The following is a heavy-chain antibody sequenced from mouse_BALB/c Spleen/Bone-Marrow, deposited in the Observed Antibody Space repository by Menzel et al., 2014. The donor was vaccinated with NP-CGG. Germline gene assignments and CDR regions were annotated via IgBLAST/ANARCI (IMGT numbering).Heavy chain of an antibody. V-gene: IGHV4-2*02. CDR1: GFDFSRYW. J-gene: IGHJ4*01. Sequence: EVKLQESGGGLVQPGGSLNPSCAASGFDFSRYWMSWARQAPGKGQEWIGEINPGSSTINYTPSLKDKFIISRDNAKNTLYLQMSKVRSEDTALYYCARLLTLRAMDYWGQGTSVTVSS. CDR2: INPGSSTI. CDR3: ARLLTLRAMDY.